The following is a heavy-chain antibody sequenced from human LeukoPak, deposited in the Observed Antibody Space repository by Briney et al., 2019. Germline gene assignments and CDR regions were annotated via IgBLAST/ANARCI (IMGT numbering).Heavy chain of an antibody. V-gene: IGHV3-74*01. CDR3: GRGVGRGSYFLNSFDP. Sequence: GGSLRLSCGRSGFTFSSTWMHFVRQAPGKGLEWVSRISNDGSSTNHADSVKGRFTISRDNAKDTVSLQMRSLRVEDTAVYYCGRGVGRGSYFLNSFDPWGQGILVTVSS. J-gene: IGHJ5*02. CDR1: GFTFSSTW. D-gene: IGHD1-26*01. CDR2: ISNDGSST.